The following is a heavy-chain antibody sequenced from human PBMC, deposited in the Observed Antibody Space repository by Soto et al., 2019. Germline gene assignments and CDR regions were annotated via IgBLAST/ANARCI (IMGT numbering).Heavy chain of an antibody. Sequence: EVQLVESGGGLVQPGGSLRLSCAASGFTFSSYAMHWVRQAPGKGLEYVSAISSNGGSTYYANSVKGRFTISRDNSKNTLYLQMGSLRAEDMAVYYCARVRYYVFDYWGQGTLVTVSS. CDR3: ARVRYYVFDY. J-gene: IGHJ4*02. CDR2: ISSNGGST. D-gene: IGHD3-10*02. V-gene: IGHV3-64*01. CDR1: GFTFSSYA.